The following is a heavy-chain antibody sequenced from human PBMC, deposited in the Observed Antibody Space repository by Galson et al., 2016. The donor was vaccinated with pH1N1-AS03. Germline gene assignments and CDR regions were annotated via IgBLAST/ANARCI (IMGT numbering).Heavy chain of an antibody. V-gene: IGHV4-59*04. D-gene: IGHD1-26*01. Sequence: LSLTCAVSGGSITSDYWSWIRQPPSKGLEWIGTISHSGNTYYNPSLKSRVTMSVDTSKNQFSLKLSSVTAADAAVYYCARFSGSYQFDYWGQGTLVTVSS. J-gene: IGHJ4*02. CDR1: GGSITSDY. CDR2: ISHSGNT. CDR3: ARFSGSYQFDY.